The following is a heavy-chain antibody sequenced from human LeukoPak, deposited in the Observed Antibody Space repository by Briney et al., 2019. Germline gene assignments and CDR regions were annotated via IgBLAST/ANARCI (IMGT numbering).Heavy chain of an antibody. V-gene: IGHV4-30-4*08. D-gene: IGHD6-13*01. J-gene: IGHJ5*02. CDR1: GFTFSSY. CDR2: IYYSGST. Sequence: LRLSCAASGFTFSSYMNWIRQPPGKGLEWIGYIYYSGSTYYNPSLKSRVTISVDTSKNQFSLKLSSVTAADTAVYYCAGGAGYSSRYNWFDPWGQGTLVTVSS. CDR3: AGGAGYSSRYNWFDP.